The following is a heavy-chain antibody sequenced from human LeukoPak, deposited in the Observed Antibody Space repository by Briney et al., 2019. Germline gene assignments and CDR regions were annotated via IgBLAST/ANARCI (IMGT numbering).Heavy chain of an antibody. J-gene: IGHJ3*02. V-gene: IGHV4-39*01. Sequence: SSETLSLTCTVSGGSISSSSYYWGWIRQPPGKGLEWIGTIYYRGSTYYNPSLKSRVTISVDTSKKQFSLKLSSVTAADTAVYYCARHEAAYCGGDCYLRAFDIWGQGTMVTVSS. CDR1: GGSISSSSYY. CDR3: ARHEAAYCGGDCYLRAFDI. CDR2: IYYRGST. D-gene: IGHD2-21*02.